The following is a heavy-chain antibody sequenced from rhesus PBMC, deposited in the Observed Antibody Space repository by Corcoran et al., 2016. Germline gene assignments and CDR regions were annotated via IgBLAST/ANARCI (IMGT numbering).Heavy chain of an antibody. CDR2: ISGSSGST. D-gene: IGHD6-25*01. J-gene: IGHJ4*01. CDR3: ARTIGSWVLDY. Sequence: QVQLQESGPGLVTPSETLSLTCAVSGGSFSGYYWGWIRQPPGKGLAWIGYISGSSGSTDYNPALKRRVNISTDTSKNQFSLKLSSVTAADTAVYYCARTIGSWVLDYWGQGVLVTVSS. CDR1: GGSFSGYY. V-gene: IGHV4-165*01.